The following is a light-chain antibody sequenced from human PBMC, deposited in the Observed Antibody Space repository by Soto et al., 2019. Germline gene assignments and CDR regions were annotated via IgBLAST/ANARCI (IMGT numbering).Light chain of an antibody. CDR2: AAS. CDR3: QQSYSTSIT. J-gene: IGKJ5*01. Sequence: DIPMTQSPSSLSASVGDRVTITCRASQTISSYFNWYQQKPGKAPKLLIYAASSLQRGVPSRFSGSGSGTDFTLTISSLQPEDFATYSCQQSYSTSITFGQGTRLEIK. V-gene: IGKV1-39*01. CDR1: QTISSY.